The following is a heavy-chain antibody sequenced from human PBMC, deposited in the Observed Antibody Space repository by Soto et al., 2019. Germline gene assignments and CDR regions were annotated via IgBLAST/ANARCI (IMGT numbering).Heavy chain of an antibody. CDR2: ISYDGSNK. J-gene: IGHJ6*02. CDR1: GFPFTSYA. Sequence: SLRLSCAESGFPFTSYAMHWVRQAPGKGLEWVAVISYDGSNKYYADSVKGRFTISRDNSKNTLYLQMNSLRAEDTAVYYCASGCGGDCSPPYYYYGMDVWGQGTTVTVSS. D-gene: IGHD2-21*02. CDR3: ASGCGGDCSPPYYYYGMDV. V-gene: IGHV3-30-3*01.